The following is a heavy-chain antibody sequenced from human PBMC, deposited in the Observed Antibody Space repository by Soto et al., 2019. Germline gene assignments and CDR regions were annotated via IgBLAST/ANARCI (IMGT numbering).Heavy chain of an antibody. D-gene: IGHD2-15*01. CDR2: IYYSGST. V-gene: IGHV4-59*01. Sequence: SETLSLTCTVSGGSISSYYWSWIRQPPGKGLEWIGYIYYSGSTNYNPSLKSRVTVTVDTSKNQFSLKLSAVTAADTAVYYCARDSGDDVGYCSGGSVLYDYYYIDVWGQGTTVTVSS. CDR1: GGSISSYY. J-gene: IGHJ6*03. CDR3: ARDSGDDVGYCSGGSVLYDYYYIDV.